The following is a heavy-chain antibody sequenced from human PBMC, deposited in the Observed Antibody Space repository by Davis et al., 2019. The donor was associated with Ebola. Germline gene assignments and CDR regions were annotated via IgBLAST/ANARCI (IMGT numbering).Heavy chain of an antibody. CDR3: ARVVLLWFGELLYYYYGMDV. CDR2: INHSGST. Sequence: MPSETLSLTCAVYGGSFSGYYWNWIRQPPGKGLEWIGEINHSGSTKYNPSLKSRVTISVDTSKNQFSLKLSSVTAADTAVYYCARVVLLWFGELLYYYYGMDVWGKGTTVTVSS. V-gene: IGHV4-34*01. J-gene: IGHJ6*04. D-gene: IGHD3-10*01. CDR1: GGSFSGYY.